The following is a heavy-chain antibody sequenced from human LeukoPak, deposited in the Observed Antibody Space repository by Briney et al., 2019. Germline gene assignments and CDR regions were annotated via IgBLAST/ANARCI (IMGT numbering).Heavy chain of an antibody. CDR1: GYTFTGYC. CDR3: ASSEDTTSSSWS. V-gene: IGHV1-2*02. J-gene: IGHJ5*02. D-gene: IGHD6-13*01. Sequence: ASVKVSCKASGYTFTGYCMHWVRQAPGQGLEWMGWINPNSGGTNYAQKFQGRVTMTRDTSISTAYMELSRLRSDDTAVYYCASSEDTTSSSWSWGQGTLVTVSS. CDR2: INPNSGGT.